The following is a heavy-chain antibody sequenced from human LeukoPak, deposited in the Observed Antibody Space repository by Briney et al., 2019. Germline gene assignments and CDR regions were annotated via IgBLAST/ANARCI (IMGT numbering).Heavy chain of an antibody. J-gene: IGHJ4*02. D-gene: IGHD2-2*01. CDR3: ARDHGCTSINCHLDY. V-gene: IGHV3-11*04. CDR2: ISSSGSTI. CDR1: GFTFSDYY. Sequence: AGGSLRLSCAASGFTFSDYYMSWIRQAPGKGLEWVSYISSSGSTIYYADSVRGRFTISRDNAKNSLYLQLNSLRAEDTAVYYCARDHGCTSINCHLDYWGQGSLVTVSS.